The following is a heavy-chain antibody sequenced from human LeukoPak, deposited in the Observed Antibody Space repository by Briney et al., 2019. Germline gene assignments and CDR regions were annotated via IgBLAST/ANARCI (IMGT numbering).Heavy chain of an antibody. D-gene: IGHD5-24*01. V-gene: IGHV4-38-2*01. CDR1: GYSISSDYY. Sequence: SETLSLTCAVSGYSISSDYYWGWIRQPPGKGLEWIGSIYQSGSTHYNPCLKSRVTISVDTSKNQFSLKLSSVTAADTAVYYCARNSSSDGYKSARSFDLWGRGTLVTVSS. CDR2: IYQSGST. CDR3: ARNSSSDGYKSARSFDL. J-gene: IGHJ2*01.